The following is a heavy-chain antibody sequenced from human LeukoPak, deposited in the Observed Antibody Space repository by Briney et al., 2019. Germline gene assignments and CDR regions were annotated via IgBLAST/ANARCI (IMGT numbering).Heavy chain of an antibody. J-gene: IGHJ5*02. CDR1: GGTCSSYT. Sequence: SVKVSCKASGGTCSSYTISWVRQAPGQGLEWMARIIPILGIANYAQKFQGRVTITADKSTSTAYMELSSLRSEDTAVYYCARDRDYDFWSGRDPNWFDPWGQGTLVTVSS. CDR3: ARDRDYDFWSGRDPNWFDP. D-gene: IGHD3-3*01. CDR2: IIPILGIA. V-gene: IGHV1-69*04.